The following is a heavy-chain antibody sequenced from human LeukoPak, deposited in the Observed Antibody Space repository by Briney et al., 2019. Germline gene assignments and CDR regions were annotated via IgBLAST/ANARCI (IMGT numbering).Heavy chain of an antibody. Sequence: PSETLSLTCAVYGGSFSGYYWSWIRQPPGKGLEWIGTIYYNGNTYHNPSLKSRVTISEDTSRNQFSLKLSSVTAADTAIYYCARLPSGYTSSLGVFDYWGQGTLVTASS. CDR3: ARLPSGYTSSLGVFDY. V-gene: IGHV4-34*01. CDR1: GGSFSGYY. J-gene: IGHJ4*02. CDR2: IYYNGNT. D-gene: IGHD6-13*01.